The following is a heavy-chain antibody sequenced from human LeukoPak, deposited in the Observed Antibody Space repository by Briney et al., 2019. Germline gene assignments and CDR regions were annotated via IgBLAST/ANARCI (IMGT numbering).Heavy chain of an antibody. CDR2: IWADGSGS. J-gene: IGHJ3*02. Sequence: GGSLRLSCAASGFIFITYDMHWVHQAPGKGLEWVAVIWADGSGSLYADSVRGRFTVSRDNPANMLFLQMSSLRAEDAAVYYCATDAGEKPFDIWGQGTMVTVSS. CDR3: ATDAGEKPFDI. CDR1: GFIFITYD. V-gene: IGHV3-33*02.